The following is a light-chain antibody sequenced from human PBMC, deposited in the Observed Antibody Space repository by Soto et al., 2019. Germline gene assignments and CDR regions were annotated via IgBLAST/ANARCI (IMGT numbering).Light chain of an antibody. CDR2: ANT. J-gene: IGLJ1*01. CDR1: SSNIGAGYD. Sequence: QSVLTQPPSVSGAPGQRLTISFTGSSSNIGAGYDVHWYQQLPGTAPKLLIYANTARPSGVPARFSGSKSGTSASPAINGLQTEDEADYYCQSYDSSLRGSVFGTGTKLTVL. V-gene: IGLV1-40*01. CDR3: QSYDSSLRGSV.